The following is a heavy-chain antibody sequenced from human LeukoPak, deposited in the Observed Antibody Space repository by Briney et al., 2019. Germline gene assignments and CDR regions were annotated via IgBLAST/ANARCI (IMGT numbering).Heavy chain of an antibody. Sequence: SETLSLTCTVSGGSISSSNYYWGWIRQPPGKGLEWIGTMYYRGSAYYNPSLKSRVTVSVDTSKNQFSLKLSSVTAADTAVYYCVRQWMRDSGAYYDFHHWGQGTLVTVST. CDR3: VRQWMRDSGAYYDFHH. CDR1: GGSISSSNYY. J-gene: IGHJ4*02. CDR2: MYYRGSA. V-gene: IGHV4-39*01. D-gene: IGHD3-22*01.